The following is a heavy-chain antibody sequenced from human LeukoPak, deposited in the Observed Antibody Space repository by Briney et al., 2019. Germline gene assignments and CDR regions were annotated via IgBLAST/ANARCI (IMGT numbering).Heavy chain of an antibody. CDR1: GGSISSYY. V-gene: IGHV4-59*08. J-gene: IGHJ4*02. CDR2: IYYSGST. D-gene: IGHD2-2*01. Sequence: SETLSLTCTVSGGSISSYYWSWIRQPPGKGLEWIGYIYYSGSTNYNPSLKSRVTISVDTSKNQLSLKLSSVTAADTAVYYCARGTVTVVPAAAFDYWGQGTLVTVSS. CDR3: ARGTVTVVPAAAFDY.